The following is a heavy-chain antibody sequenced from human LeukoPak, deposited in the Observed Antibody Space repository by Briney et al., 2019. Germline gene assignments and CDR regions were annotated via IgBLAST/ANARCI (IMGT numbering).Heavy chain of an antibody. D-gene: IGHD3-3*01. CDR3: AKGGVVIEPHYFDY. CDR2: ISGSGGST. J-gene: IGHJ4*02. Sequence: GGSLRLSCAASGFTFSIYAMSWVRQAPGKGLEWVSDISGSGGSTYYADSVKGRFTISRDNSKNTLCLQMNSLRAEDTAVYYCAKGGVVIEPHYFDYWGQGTLVTVSS. V-gene: IGHV3-23*01. CDR1: GFTFSIYA.